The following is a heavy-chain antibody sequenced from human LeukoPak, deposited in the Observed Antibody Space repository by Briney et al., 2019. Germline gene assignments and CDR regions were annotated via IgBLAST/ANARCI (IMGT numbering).Heavy chain of an antibody. D-gene: IGHD2-2*02. V-gene: IGHV4-30-2*01. CDR2: IYHSGST. CDR1: GGSISSGGYS. J-gene: IGHJ5*02. Sequence: PSETLSLTCAVSGGSISSGGYSWSWIRQPPGKGLEWIGYIYHSGSTYYNPSLKSRVTISVDRSKNQFSLKLSSVTAADTAVYYCVGYCSSISCYNPSGFDPWGQGTLVTVSS. CDR3: VGYCSSISCYNPSGFDP.